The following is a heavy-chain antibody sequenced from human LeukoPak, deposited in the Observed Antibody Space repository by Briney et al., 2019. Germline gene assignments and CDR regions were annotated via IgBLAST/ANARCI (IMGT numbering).Heavy chain of an antibody. V-gene: IGHV1-69*05. CDR3: ASTDMVMGYYFDY. J-gene: IGHJ4*02. D-gene: IGHD5-12*01. CDR1: GGTFSSYA. Sequence: SVKVSCKASGGTFSSYAISWVRQAPGQGLEWMGRIIPIFGTANYAQKFQGRVTITTDESTSTAYMELSSLRSEDTAVYYCASTDMVMGYYFDYWGQGTLVTVSS. CDR2: IIPIFGTA.